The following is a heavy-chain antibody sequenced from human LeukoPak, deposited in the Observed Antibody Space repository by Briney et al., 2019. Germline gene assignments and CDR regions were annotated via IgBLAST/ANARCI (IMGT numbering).Heavy chain of an antibody. V-gene: IGHV3-15*01. D-gene: IGHD3/OR15-3a*01. J-gene: IGHJ4*02. Sequence: PGGSLRLSCAASGFTFSNAWMSWVRQAPGRGLEWVGRIKRKGDDGTIDYAAPVKGRLSISRDDSKNTLYLQMNSLKSEDTAVYYCTAGTGRSDFDYWGQGTLVIVSS. CDR3: TAGTGRSDFDY. CDR2: IKRKGDDGTI. CDR1: GFTFSNAW.